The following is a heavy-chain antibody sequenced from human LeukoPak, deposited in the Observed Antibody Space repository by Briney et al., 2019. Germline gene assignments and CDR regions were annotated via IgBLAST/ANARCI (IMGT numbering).Heavy chain of an antibody. CDR1: GGSFSGYY. CDR2: INHSGST. J-gene: IGHJ1*01. D-gene: IGHD3-22*01. Sequence: KPSETLSLTCAVYGGSFSGYYWSWIRQPPGKGLEWIGEINHSGSTDYNPSLKSRVTISVDTSKNQFSLKLSSVTAADTAVYYCAYSSGYQQHWGQGTLVTVSS. CDR3: AYSSGYQQH. V-gene: IGHV4-34*01.